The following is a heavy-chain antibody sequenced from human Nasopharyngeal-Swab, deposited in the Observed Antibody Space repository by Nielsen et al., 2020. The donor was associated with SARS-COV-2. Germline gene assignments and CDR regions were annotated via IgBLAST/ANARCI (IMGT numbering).Heavy chain of an antibody. D-gene: IGHD3-22*01. CDR3: ALLYDSSGYYSY. Sequence: SGPTLENPTQTLSLTCTFSGFSLSTSGMCVSWIRQPPGKALEWLALIDWDDDKYYSTSLKTRLTISKDTSKNQVVLTMTNMDPVDTATYYCALLYDSSGYYSYWGQGTLVTVSS. V-gene: IGHV2-70*01. CDR2: IDWDDDK. J-gene: IGHJ4*02. CDR1: GFSLSTSGMC.